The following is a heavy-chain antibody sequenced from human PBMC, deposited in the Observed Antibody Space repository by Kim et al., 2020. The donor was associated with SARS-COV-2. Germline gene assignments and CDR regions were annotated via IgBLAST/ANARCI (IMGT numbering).Heavy chain of an antibody. Sequence: LSLTCAASGFTFSSYGMHWVRQAPGKGLEWMAFIWFDGSNQNYTASVKGRFAISRDNSKNTLYLQMNSRRAEDTAVYYCARVAAAGPYYYYYYMAVWGKGTTVPVSS. J-gene: IGHJ6*03. V-gene: IGHV3-33*01. CDR1: GFTFSSYG. D-gene: IGHD6-13*01. CDR2: IWFDGSNQ. CDR3: ARVAAAGPYYYYYYMAV.